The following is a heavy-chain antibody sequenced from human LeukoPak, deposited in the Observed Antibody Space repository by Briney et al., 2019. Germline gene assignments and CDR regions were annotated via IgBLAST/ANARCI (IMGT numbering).Heavy chain of an antibody. CDR2: INHSGST. CDR3: ARGGHGGFLEWLSRDRAEYFQH. V-gene: IGHV4-34*01. D-gene: IGHD3-3*01. CDR1: GGSFSGYY. J-gene: IGHJ1*01. Sequence: PSETLSLTCAVYGGSFSGYYWSWIRQPPGKGLEWIGEINHSGSTNYNPSLKSRVTISVDTSKNQFSLKLSSVTAADTAVYYCARGGHGGFLEWLSRDRAEYFQHWGQGTLVTVSS.